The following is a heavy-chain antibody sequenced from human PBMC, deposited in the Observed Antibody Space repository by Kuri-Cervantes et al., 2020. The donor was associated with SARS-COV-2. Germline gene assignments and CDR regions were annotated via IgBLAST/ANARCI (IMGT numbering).Heavy chain of an antibody. J-gene: IGHJ6*02. CDR3: AHAKGLLTYYYYYGMDV. CDR1: GFSLTTSTVC. Sequence: SGPTLVKPTQTLTLTCTFSGFSLTTSTVCVSWIRQPPGKALEWLARIDWDDDEFYSTSLKTRLTISKDTSINQVVLTMTNMDPVDTATYYCAHAKGLLTYYYYYGMDVWGQGTTVTVSS. D-gene: IGHD2-15*01. CDR2: IDWDDDE. V-gene: IGHV2-70*12.